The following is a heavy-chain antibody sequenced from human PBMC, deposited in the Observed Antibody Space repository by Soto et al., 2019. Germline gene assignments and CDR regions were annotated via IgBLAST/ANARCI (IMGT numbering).Heavy chain of an antibody. CDR1: GFTSSSYS. CDR2: ISSSSSTI. Sequence: GGSLRLSCAASGFTSSSYSMNWVRQAPGKGLGWVSYISSSSSTIYYADSVKGRFTISRDNAKNSLYLQMNSLRAEDTAVYYCAREQYDYYYYMDVWGKGTTVTVSS. CDR3: AREQYDYYYYMDV. J-gene: IGHJ6*03. V-gene: IGHV3-48*01.